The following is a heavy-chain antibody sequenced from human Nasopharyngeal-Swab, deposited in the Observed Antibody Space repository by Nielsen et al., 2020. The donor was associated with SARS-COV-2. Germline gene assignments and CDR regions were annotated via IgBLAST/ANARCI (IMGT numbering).Heavy chain of an antibody. CDR1: GFTFSSYW. CDR2: IKQDGSEK. D-gene: IGHD3-9*01. J-gene: IGHJ4*02. V-gene: IGHV3-7*05. CDR3: ARVSSRDILTGYYGPFDY. Sequence: GESLKISCAASGFTFSSYWMSWVRQAPGKGLEWVANIKQDGSEKYYVDSVKGRFTISRDNAKNSLYLQMNSLRAEDTAVYYCARVSSRDILTGYYGPFDYWGQGTLVTVSS.